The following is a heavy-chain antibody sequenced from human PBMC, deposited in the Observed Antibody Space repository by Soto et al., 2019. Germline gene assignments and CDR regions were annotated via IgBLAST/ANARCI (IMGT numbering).Heavy chain of an antibody. J-gene: IGHJ5*02. V-gene: IGHV4-59*08. D-gene: IGHD6-13*01. Sequence: QVQLQESGPGLVKPSETLSLTCTVSGGSISSYYWSWIRQPPGKGLEWIGYIYYSGSTNYNPSLKSRVTISVDPSMNQFSQKLSSVTAADTAVYYCARQRGLHSSSWFEAPTGFDPWGQGTLVTVSS. CDR3: ARQRGLHSSSWFEAPTGFDP. CDR2: IYYSGST. CDR1: GGSISSYY.